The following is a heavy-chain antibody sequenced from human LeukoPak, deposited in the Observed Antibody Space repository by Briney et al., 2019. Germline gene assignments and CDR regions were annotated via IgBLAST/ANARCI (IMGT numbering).Heavy chain of an antibody. V-gene: IGHV4-39*01. CDR1: GDSISSSSSY. Sequence: SETLSLTCTVSGDSISSSSSYWGWIRQPPGKGLEWIGEINHSGSTNYNPSLKSRVTISVDTSKNQFSLKLSSVTAADTAVYYCARHDYGDYGGHYWGQGTLVTVSS. D-gene: IGHD4-17*01. J-gene: IGHJ4*02. CDR2: INHSGST. CDR3: ARHDYGDYGGHY.